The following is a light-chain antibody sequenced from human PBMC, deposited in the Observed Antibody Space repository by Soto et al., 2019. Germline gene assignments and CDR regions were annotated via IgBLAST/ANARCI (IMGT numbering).Light chain of an antibody. V-gene: IGKV4-1*01. CDR2: WSS. J-gene: IGKJ3*01. Sequence: DIVMTQSPDSLAVSLGERATINCKSSQSVLYSSNNKNYLAWYQQKPGQPPKLLIYWSSTRESGVPDRFSGSGSGTYVTLAISSLQAEDVAVYYCQQYYSTPPTFGHGTKVDIK. CDR1: QSVLYSSNNKNY. CDR3: QQYYSTPPT.